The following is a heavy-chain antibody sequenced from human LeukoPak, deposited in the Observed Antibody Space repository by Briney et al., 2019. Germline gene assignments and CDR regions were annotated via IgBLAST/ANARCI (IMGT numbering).Heavy chain of an antibody. CDR2: IYPGDSDT. Sequence: GESLKISCKGSGYSFTSYWIGWVRQMPGKGLEWMGIIYPGDSDTRYSPSFQGQVTISADKSISTAYLQWSSLRASDTAMYYCASLYSGYGGGLGDGLDPWGQGTLVTVSS. V-gene: IGHV5-51*01. CDR1: GYSFTSYW. D-gene: IGHD5-12*01. CDR3: ASLYSGYGGGLGDGLDP. J-gene: IGHJ5*02.